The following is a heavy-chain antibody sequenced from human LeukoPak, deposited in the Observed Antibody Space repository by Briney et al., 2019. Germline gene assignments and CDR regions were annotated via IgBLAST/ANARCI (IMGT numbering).Heavy chain of an antibody. CDR2: IYYGGST. Sequence: PSETLSLTCTVSSGSISSSSYYWGWIRQPPGKGLEWIGSIYYGGSTYYNPSLKSRITISVDAPKNQFSLKLSSVTAPDTAVYYCARVDGGSYHRTFDIWGQGTMVTVSS. D-gene: IGHD1-26*01. CDR1: SGSISSSSYY. V-gene: IGHV4-39*01. J-gene: IGHJ3*02. CDR3: ARVDGGSYHRTFDI.